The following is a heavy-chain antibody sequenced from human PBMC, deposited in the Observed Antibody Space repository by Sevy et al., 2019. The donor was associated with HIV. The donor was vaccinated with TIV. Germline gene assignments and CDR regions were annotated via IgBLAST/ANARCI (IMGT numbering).Heavy chain of an antibody. V-gene: IGHV4-59*01. J-gene: IGHJ4*02. CDR2: IYYSGST. D-gene: IGHD1-26*01. CDR1: GGSISSYY. Sequence: SETLSLTCSVSGGSISSYYWSWIRQPPGKGLEWLGYIYYSGSTNYNPSLKSRVTISVDTSNNQFSLKLSSVTAADTAVYYCVRARVGATRGWYFDYWGQGTLVTVSS. CDR3: VRARVGATRGWYFDY.